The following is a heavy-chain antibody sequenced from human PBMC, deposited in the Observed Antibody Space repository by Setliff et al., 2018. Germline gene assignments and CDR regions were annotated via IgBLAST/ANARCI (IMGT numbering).Heavy chain of an antibody. Sequence: SLRLSCAASGFTFSNYWMHWVRQVPGKGLVWVSHMSDDGSTTNYGDSVKGRFIISRDNAKSTLYLQMNSLGADDTAVYYCARTCSGSGCYAGLESWGQGTPVTVSS. D-gene: IGHD2-15*01. V-gene: IGHV3-74*01. CDR1: GFTFSNYW. CDR2: MSDDGSTT. J-gene: IGHJ4*02. CDR3: ARTCSGSGCYAGLES.